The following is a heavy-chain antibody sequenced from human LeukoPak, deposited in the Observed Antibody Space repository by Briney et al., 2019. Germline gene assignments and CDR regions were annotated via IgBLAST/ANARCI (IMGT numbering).Heavy chain of an antibody. CDR1: GGSISSYY. CDR3: ARGSPGGAAATFDY. Sequence: SETLSLTCTVSGGSISSYYWSWIRQPAGKGLEWIGRIYTSGSTNYNPSLKSRVTISVGKSKNQFSLKLSSVTAADTAVYYCARGSPGGAAATFDYWGQGTLVTVSS. V-gene: IGHV4-4*07. D-gene: IGHD6-13*01. CDR2: IYTSGST. J-gene: IGHJ4*02.